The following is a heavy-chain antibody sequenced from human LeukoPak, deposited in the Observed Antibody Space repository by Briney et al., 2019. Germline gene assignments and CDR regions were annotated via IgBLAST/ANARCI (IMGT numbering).Heavy chain of an antibody. Sequence: SETLSLTCAVSGGSISSGGYSWSWIRQPPGKGLEWIGYIYHSGSTYYNPSLKSRVTISLDTSKNQFSLKLNSVTAADTAVYYCARGQLLYAHWGQGTLVTVSS. CDR1: GGSISSGGYS. J-gene: IGHJ4*02. D-gene: IGHD2-2*02. CDR3: ARGQLLYAH. CDR2: IYHSGST. V-gene: IGHV4-30-2*01.